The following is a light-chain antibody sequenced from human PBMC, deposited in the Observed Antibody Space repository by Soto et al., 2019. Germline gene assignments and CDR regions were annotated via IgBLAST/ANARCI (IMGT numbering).Light chain of an antibody. V-gene: IGKV3-20*01. CDR3: HQYASSPQT. CDR1: QSVAKNY. Sequence: EIVLTQSPGTLSLSPGERATLSCRASQSVAKNYLAWYQQEAGQAPRLLIYDASSRATGIPDRFSGSGSGTDFTLTINRLEPEDFAVYYWHQYASSPQTFGQGTKVEIK. CDR2: DAS. J-gene: IGKJ1*01.